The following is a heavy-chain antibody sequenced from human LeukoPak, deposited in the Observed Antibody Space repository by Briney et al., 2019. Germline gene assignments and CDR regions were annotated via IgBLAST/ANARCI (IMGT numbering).Heavy chain of an antibody. CDR2: THRSGDT. J-gene: IGHJ4*02. V-gene: IGHV4-4*02. Sequence: SGTLSLTCAVYGVSISSDNWWTWVRQPPGKGLEWIGETHRSGDTKYNPSLNGRVTISMDNSKNQLSLNLTSVTAADTAIYFCATRHHSRTYMVPLDSWGQGTLVTVSS. CDR3: ATRHHSRTYMVPLDS. CDR1: GVSISSDNW. D-gene: IGHD3-10*01.